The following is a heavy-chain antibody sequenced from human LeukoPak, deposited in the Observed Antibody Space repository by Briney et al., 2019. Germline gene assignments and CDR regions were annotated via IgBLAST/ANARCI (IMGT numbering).Heavy chain of an antibody. Sequence: SGGSLRLSCAAYGFTFSSYEMNWVRQAPGKGLEWISYISSSGNTIYYADSVKGRFTISRDNAKNSLYLEMNSLRAEDTAVYYCARDLGYDYVWGSYRYRGWGQGTLVTVSS. V-gene: IGHV3-48*03. D-gene: IGHD3-16*02. CDR2: ISSSGNTI. CDR1: GFTFSSYE. J-gene: IGHJ4*02. CDR3: ARDLGYDYVWGSYRYRG.